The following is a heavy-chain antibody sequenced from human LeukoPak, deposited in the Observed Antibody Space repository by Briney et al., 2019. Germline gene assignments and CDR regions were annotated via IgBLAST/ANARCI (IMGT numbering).Heavy chain of an antibody. CDR3: ARLFSSSWYWFDP. CDR2: IYTSGST. D-gene: IGHD6-13*01. Sequence: SETLSLTCTVSGGSISSSSYYWGWIRQPAGKGLEWIGRIYTSGSTNYNPSLKSRVTMSVDTSKNQFSLQLRSVTAADTAVYYCARLFSSSWYWFDPWGQGTLVTVSS. V-gene: IGHV4-61*02. J-gene: IGHJ5*02. CDR1: GGSISSSSYY.